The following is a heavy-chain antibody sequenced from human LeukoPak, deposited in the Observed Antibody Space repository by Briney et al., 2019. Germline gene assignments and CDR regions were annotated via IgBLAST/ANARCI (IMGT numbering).Heavy chain of an antibody. CDR3: ARHGGGGESYPRVFDS. CDR1: GGSLSLYY. V-gene: IGHV4-59*08. Sequence: PSEALSLTCTVSGGSLSLYYWRWTRHPPGKGLEWSGDIYYSGSTSYNTSLTGRVTISVDTSKNQFSLKLSSMTAADTAVYYCARHGGGGESYPRVFDSWGRGNLVTVSS. J-gene: IGHJ4*02. D-gene: IGHD1-26*01. CDR2: IYYSGST.